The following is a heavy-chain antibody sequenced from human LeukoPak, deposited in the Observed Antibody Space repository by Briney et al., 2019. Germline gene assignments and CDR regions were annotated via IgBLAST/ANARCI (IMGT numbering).Heavy chain of an antibody. CDR3: ARDVDYDSSGTDAFDI. CDR1: GYSISRGYY. D-gene: IGHD3-22*01. J-gene: IGHJ3*02. Sequence: SETLSLTCTVSGYSISRGYYWGWIRQPPGKGLEWIGSIYHSGSTYYNPSLKSRVTISVDTSKNQFSLKLSSVTAADTAVYYCARDVDYDSSGTDAFDIWGQGTMVTVSS. CDR2: IYHSGST. V-gene: IGHV4-38-2*02.